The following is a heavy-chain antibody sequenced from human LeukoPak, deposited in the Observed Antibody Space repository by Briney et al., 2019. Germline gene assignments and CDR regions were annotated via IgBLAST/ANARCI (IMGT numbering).Heavy chain of an antibody. J-gene: IGHJ4*02. CDR3: ARGGRPDY. Sequence: GGSLRLSCAASGFTFSGYGMHWVRQAPGKGLEWVAVISYDGSNKYYADSVKGRFTISRDNSKNTLYLQMNSLRAEDTAVYYCARGGRPDYWGQGTLVTVSS. D-gene: IGHD3-10*01. V-gene: IGHV3-30*03. CDR1: GFTFSGYG. CDR2: ISYDGSNK.